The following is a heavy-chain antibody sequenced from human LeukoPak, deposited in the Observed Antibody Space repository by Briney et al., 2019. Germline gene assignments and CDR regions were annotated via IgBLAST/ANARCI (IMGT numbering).Heavy chain of an antibody. CDR2: IYHSGST. D-gene: IGHD5-18*01. V-gene: IGHV4-30-2*01. Sequence: SETLSLTCTVSGGSISSGGYYWSWIRQPPGKGLEWIGYIYHSGSTYYNPSLKSRVTISVDRSKNQFSLKLSSVTAADTAVYYCAREYSYGPKSTRGLDYWGQGTLVTVSS. J-gene: IGHJ4*02. CDR3: AREYSYGPKSTRGLDY. CDR1: GGSISSGGYY.